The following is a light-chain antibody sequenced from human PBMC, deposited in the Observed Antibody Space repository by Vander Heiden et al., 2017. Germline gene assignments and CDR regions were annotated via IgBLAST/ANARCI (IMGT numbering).Light chain of an antibody. CDR3: QQSYSTPFT. V-gene: IGKV1-39*01. J-gene: IGKJ3*01. Sequence: DIQMPQSPSSLSASVGDRVTITCRASQSISSDLNWYQQKPGKAPKLLIYAASSLQSGDPSRFSGSGSGTDFTLTISNLQPEDFATYYCQQSYSTPFTFGPGTKVDIK. CDR2: AAS. CDR1: QSISSD.